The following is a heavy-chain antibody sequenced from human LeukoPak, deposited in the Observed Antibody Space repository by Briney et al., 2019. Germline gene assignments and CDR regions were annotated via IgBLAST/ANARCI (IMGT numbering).Heavy chain of an antibody. CDR2: ISRSGDRT. CDR1: GFTFGDYA. J-gene: IGHJ4*02. D-gene: IGHD2-15*01. V-gene: IGHV3-23*01. CDR3: AKELRPNDY. Sequence: GGPLRLSCTASGFTFGDYAMSWVRQAPGKGLEWVSAISRSGDRTFYADSVKGRFTISRDSSIDTLFLEMNSLRAEDTAVYFCAKELRPNDYWGQGTLVTVPS.